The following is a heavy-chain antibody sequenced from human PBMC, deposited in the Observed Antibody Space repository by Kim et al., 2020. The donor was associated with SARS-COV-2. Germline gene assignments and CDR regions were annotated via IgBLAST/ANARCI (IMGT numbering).Heavy chain of an antibody. Sequence: ASVKVSCKASGYTFNAYFIHWVRQAPGQGLEWMGRINPNSGAADYAHKFQGRVTMTRDTSISTMYMEMSGLRSDDTAMYYCAREDSSPDSAYYYYYYGLDVWGQGTTVTVSS. CDR3: AREDSSPDSAYYYYYYGLDV. D-gene: IGHD3-22*01. CDR1: GYTFNAYF. J-gene: IGHJ6*02. CDR2: INPNSGAA. V-gene: IGHV1-2*06.